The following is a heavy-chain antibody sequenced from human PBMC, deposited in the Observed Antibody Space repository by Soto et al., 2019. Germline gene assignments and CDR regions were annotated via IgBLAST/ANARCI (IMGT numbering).Heavy chain of an antibody. D-gene: IGHD4-17*01. V-gene: IGHV4-34*01. CDR1: GGSFSGYY. J-gene: IGHJ2*01. Sequence: PSETLYLTCAVYGGSFSGYYWSWIRQPPGKGLEWIGEVNHGGSTDHNPSLQSRVTISVDTSKNQFSLKLSSVTAADTAVYYCARGRDYGAHASRTYFGVCGRGTLVTVSA. CDR3: ARGRDYGAHASRTYFGV. CDR2: VNHGGST.